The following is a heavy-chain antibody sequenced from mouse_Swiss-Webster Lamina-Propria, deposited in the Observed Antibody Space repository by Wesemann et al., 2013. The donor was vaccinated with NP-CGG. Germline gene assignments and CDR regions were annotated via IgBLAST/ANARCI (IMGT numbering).Heavy chain of an antibody. V-gene: IGHV5-9*02. Sequence: EVKLVESGGGLVKPGGSLKLSCAASGFAFSSYDMSWVRQTPEKRLEWVATISSGGSYTYYPDSVKGRFTISRDNARNTLYLQMSSLRSEDTALYYCARHGRGTSYAMDYWGQGTSVTVSS. CDR2: ISSGGSYT. CDR1: GFAFSSYD. D-gene: IGHD1-3*01. J-gene: IGHJ4*01. CDR3: ARHGRGTSYAMDY.